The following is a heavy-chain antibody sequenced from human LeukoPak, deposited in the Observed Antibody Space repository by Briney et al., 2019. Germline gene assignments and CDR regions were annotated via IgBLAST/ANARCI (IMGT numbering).Heavy chain of an antibody. Sequence: GASVKVSCKASGYTFSDNSMHWVRQAPGQGLEWMGWINPNSGGTKYAQKFQGRVTMTRDTSINTAYVALSSLRSDDTAVYYCARGEGSSWFDYWGQGTLVTVSS. CDR1: GYTFSDNS. V-gene: IGHV1-2*02. D-gene: IGHD6-13*01. J-gene: IGHJ4*02. CDR2: INPNSGGT. CDR3: ARGEGSSWFDY.